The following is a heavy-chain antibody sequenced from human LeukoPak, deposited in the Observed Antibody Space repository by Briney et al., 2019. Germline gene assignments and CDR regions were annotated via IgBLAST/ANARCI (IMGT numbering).Heavy chain of an antibody. D-gene: IGHD1-26*01. J-gene: IGHJ4*02. CDR3: AKGAHIVGATRFDY. CDR2: ISGSGGST. V-gene: IGHV3-23*01. Sequence: GGSLRLSCAAYGFTFSSYAMSWVRQAPGKGLEWVSDISGSGGSTYYADSVKGRFTISRDNSKNTLYLQMNSLRAEDTAVYYCAKGAHIVGATRFDYWGQGTLVTVSS. CDR1: GFTFSSYA.